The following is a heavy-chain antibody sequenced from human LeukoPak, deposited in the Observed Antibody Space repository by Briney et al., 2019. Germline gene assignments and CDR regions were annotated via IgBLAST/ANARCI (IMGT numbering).Heavy chain of an antibody. J-gene: IGHJ6*02. CDR1: GYTFTSYA. Sequence: ASVKVSCKASGYTFTSYAMHWVRQAPGQRLEWMGWINAGNGNTKYSQKFQGRVIITRDTSASTAYMELSSLRSEDTAVYYCAREPYYYYYYGMDVWGQGTTVTVSS. V-gene: IGHV1-3*01. CDR2: INAGNGNT. CDR3: AREPYYYYYYGMDV.